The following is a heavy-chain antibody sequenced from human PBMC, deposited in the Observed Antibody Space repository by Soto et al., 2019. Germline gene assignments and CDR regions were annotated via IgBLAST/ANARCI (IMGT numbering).Heavy chain of an antibody. J-gene: IGHJ4*02. D-gene: IGHD4-17*01. CDR2: IIPILSID. CDR3: ANNRRSTVTTN. V-gene: IGHV1-69*02. CDR1: GCRFSSYT. Sequence: GASVKVSCKASGCRFSSYTISWVGQAPGQGLEWMGSIIPILSIDNYPQKFQRRVTITADKSTSTAYMEMSSLRSDDTVVYYCANNRRSTVTTNWGQGTLVTVSS.